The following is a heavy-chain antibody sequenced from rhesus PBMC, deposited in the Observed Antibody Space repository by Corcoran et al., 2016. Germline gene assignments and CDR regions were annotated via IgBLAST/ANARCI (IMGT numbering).Heavy chain of an antibody. CDR1: GGSISGSNW. Sequence: QVQLQESGPGVVKPSETLSLTCAVSGGSISGSNWWTWIRQPPGEGLEWIGNLYGSSTHTNYSRSFRSRVTISKDPSKNQFSLRLSSVTAADTAVYYCARATYTCGHLDYGGQGVLVTVSS. CDR2: LYGSSTHT. J-gene: IGHJ4*01. CDR3: ARATYTCGHLDY. V-gene: IGHV4S10*01. D-gene: IGHD5-36*01.